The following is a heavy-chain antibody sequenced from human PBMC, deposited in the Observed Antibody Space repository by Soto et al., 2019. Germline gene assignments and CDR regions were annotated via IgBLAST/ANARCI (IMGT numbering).Heavy chain of an antibody. CDR1: GASMSSHY. D-gene: IGHD3-9*01. J-gene: IGHJ4*02. CDR2: ISYSGST. V-gene: IGHV4-59*11. CDR3: ARAEPDISVGY. Sequence: SETLSLTCTVSGASMSSHYWTWLRQSPGKGLEWIGYISYSGSTHYNPSHKSRVTISAAPSRHQFSLKRSAVISADTAVYYCARAEPDISVGYWGQGTLVTVSS.